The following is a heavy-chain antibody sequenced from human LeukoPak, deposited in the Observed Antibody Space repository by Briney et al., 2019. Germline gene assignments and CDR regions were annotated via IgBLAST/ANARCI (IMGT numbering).Heavy chain of an antibody. D-gene: IGHD3-10*01. V-gene: IGHV1-69*13. CDR3: ARGDYGSGKGDAFDI. Sequence: ASVKVSCKASGGTFSSYAISWVRQAPGQGLEWMGGIIPIFGTANYAQKFQGRVTITADESTSTAYMELSSLRSEDTAVYYCARGDYGSGKGDAFDIWGQGTMVTVSS. CDR2: IIPIFGTA. J-gene: IGHJ3*02. CDR1: GGTFSSYA.